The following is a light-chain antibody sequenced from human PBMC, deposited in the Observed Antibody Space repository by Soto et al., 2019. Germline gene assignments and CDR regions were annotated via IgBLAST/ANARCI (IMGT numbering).Light chain of an antibody. CDR2: KAS. CDR3: QQYNSYSPT. V-gene: IGKV1-5*03. J-gene: IGKJ1*01. CDR1: QSISSR. Sequence: DIPMTQSPSTLSASVGDRVTITCRASQSISSRLAWYQQKPGKAPKLLIYKASSLESGVPSRFSGSGSGTEFTLTISSLQPDDFATYYCQQYNSYSPTFGRGTKVEIK.